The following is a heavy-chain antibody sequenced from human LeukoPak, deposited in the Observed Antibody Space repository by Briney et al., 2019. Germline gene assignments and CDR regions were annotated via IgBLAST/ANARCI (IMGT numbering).Heavy chain of an antibody. CDR1: GGTFSSYA. J-gene: IGHJ4*02. CDR2: IIPIFGTA. D-gene: IGHD3-22*01. V-gene: IGHV1-69*05. CDR3: AREDYYDSSGYSDY. Sequence: SVKVSCKASGGTFSSYAISWVRQAPGQGLGWMGRIIPIFGTANYAQKFQGRVTITTDESTSTAYMELSSLRSEDTAVYYCAREDYYDSSGYSDYWGQGTLVTVSS.